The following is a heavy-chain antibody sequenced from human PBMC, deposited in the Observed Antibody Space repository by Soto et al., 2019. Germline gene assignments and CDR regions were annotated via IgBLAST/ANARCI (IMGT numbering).Heavy chain of an antibody. CDR2: ISGSGGST. V-gene: IGHV3-23*01. CDR3: AKSPLRDYYYYMDV. J-gene: IGHJ6*03. Sequence: GSLRLSCAASGFTFSSYAMSWVRQAPGKGLEWVSAISGSGGSTYYADSVKGRFTISRDNSKNTLYLQMNSLRAEDTAVYYCAKSPLRDYYYYMDVWGKGTTVTVSS. CDR1: GFTFSSYA.